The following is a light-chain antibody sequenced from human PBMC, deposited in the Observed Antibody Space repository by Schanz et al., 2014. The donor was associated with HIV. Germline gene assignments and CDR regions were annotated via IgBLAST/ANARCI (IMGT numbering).Light chain of an antibody. J-gene: IGKJ1*01. CDR1: QSVSSTY. CDR3: QQYSSYSPT. CDR2: GAS. V-gene: IGKV3-20*01. Sequence: IVLTQSPGTLSFSPGERATLSCRASQSVSSTYLAWYQQKPGQAPRLLIYGASSRATGIPDRFSGSGSGTDFTLTINGLQPDDFATYYCQQYSSYSPTFGQGTKVEV.